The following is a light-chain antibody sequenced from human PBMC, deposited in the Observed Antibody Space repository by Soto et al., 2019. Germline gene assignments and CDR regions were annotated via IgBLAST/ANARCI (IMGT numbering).Light chain of an antibody. CDR1: QSVSSN. J-gene: IGKJ3*01. V-gene: IGKV3-11*01. CDR3: QQRSDWPPLT. Sequence: EIVLTQSPATLYLSPGERATLSCRASQSVSSNLAWYHQKPGQAPRLLIYDASNRATGIPARFSGSGSGTDFTLTSSSLEPEDFAVYYCQQRSDWPPLTFGPGTKVDIK. CDR2: DAS.